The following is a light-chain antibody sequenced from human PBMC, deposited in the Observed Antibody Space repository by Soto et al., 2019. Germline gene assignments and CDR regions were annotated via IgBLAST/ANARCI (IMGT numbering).Light chain of an antibody. CDR2: FAS. CDR1: QSVSNN. V-gene: IGKV3-15*01. CDR3: QQYNEWPLT. Sequence: ERVMTQSTAILSVSPGEKATLSYRASQSVSNNLAWYQQKPGQAPRLLMYFASTRATGIPARFSGSGSGTEFSLTISSLQSEDFAVYYCQQYNEWPLTFGGGTKVETK. J-gene: IGKJ4*01.